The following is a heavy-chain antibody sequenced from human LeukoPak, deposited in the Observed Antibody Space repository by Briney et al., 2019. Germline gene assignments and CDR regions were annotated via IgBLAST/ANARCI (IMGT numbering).Heavy chain of an antibody. CDR1: GYIFSSFG. V-gene: IGHV3-7*01. J-gene: IGHJ4*02. CDR2: VQQEGSEK. Sequence: GGSLRLSCAASGYIFSSFGVNWVRQAPGKGLEWVANVQQEGSEKYYLDSVKGRFTISRDNAKNSVYLQMNSLRAEDTATYYCATTLNVATAGYFWGQGTVVTVSS. CDR3: ATTLNVATAGYF. D-gene: IGHD6-13*01.